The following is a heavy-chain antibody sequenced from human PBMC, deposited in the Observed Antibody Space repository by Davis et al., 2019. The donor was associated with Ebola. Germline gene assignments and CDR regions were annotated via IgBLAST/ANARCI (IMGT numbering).Heavy chain of an antibody. CDR3: AKGTAMIVGVSNWFDP. CDR2: ISYDGRNQ. CDR1: GFTLSTYG. V-gene: IGHV3-30*18. J-gene: IGHJ5*02. D-gene: IGHD3-22*01. Sequence: GESLKISCAASGFTLSTYGMYWVRQAPGKGLEWVATISYDGRNQYYAGSVKGRFAISRDNSRNTMYLQMSGLGADDTALYYCAKGTAMIVGVSNWFDPWGQGTLVTVSS.